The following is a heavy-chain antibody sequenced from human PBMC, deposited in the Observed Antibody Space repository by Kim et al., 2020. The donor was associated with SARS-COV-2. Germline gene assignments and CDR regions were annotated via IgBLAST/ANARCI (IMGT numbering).Heavy chain of an antibody. CDR3: AKVFSVVPLSYYYYGMDV. CDR2: ISGSGGST. CDR1: GFTFSSYA. J-gene: IGHJ6*02. V-gene: IGHV3-23*01. Sequence: GGSLRLSCAASGFTFSSYAMSWVRQAPGKGLEWVSAISGSGGSTYYADSVKGRFTISRDNSKNTLYLQMNSLRAEDTAVYYCAKVFSVVPLSYYYYGMDVWSQGTTVTVSS. D-gene: IGHD3-10*01.